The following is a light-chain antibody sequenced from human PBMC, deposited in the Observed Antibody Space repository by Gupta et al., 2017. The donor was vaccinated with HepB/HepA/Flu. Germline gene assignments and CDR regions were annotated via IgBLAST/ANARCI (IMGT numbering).Light chain of an antibody. V-gene: IGLV2-14*03. Sequence: QSALTQPASVSGSPGQPITISCTGTNSDIGGYNYVSWYQQHPGKAPKLIIYSVSDRPSGVSNRFSGSKSGNTASLTISGLQAEDEADYYCTSYTSSITYVFGTGTRVTVL. CDR2: SVS. CDR3: TSYTSSITYV. J-gene: IGLJ1*01. CDR1: NSDIGGYNY.